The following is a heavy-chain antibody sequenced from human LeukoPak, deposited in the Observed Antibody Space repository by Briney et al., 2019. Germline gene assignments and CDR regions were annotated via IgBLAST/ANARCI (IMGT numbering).Heavy chain of an antibody. CDR1: GGSFSDYY. CDR2: INPRGSI. V-gene: IGHV4-34*01. Sequence: PSETLSLTCAVYGGSFSDYYWGWIRQPPGKGLEWIGEINPRGSINYNPSLKSRVTISLDTSKNQFSLKLTSVTAADTAVYYCARGSSGSYYGNSYYYMDVWGKGTTVTVSS. J-gene: IGHJ6*03. CDR3: ARGSSGSYYGNSYYYMDV. D-gene: IGHD1-26*01.